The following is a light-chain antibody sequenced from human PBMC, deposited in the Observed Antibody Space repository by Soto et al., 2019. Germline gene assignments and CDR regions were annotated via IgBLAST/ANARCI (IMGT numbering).Light chain of an antibody. Sequence: EIVLTQSPGTLSLSPGERATLSCRASQSVRSSFFAWYQQKPGQAPRLLIYDVSVRATGIPDRFNGSVSGTAVTLTINRQEPEDFAVYHCEQSEDSLMYTFGRGTKLEI. CDR2: DVS. J-gene: IGKJ2*01. CDR3: EQSEDSLMYT. CDR1: QSVRSSF. V-gene: IGKV3-20*01.